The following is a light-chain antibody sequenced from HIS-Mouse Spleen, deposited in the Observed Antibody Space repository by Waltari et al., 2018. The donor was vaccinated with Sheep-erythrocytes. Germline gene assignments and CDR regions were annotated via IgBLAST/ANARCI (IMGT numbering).Light chain of an antibody. CDR3: CSYAGSYNHV. CDR2: DVS. V-gene: IGLV2-11*01. Sequence: QSALTQPRSVSGSPGQAVTISCPGTSSDVGGYNYVSWYQQHPVKAPKLMIYDVSKRPSGVPDRFSGSKSGNTASLTISGLQAEDEADYYCCSYAGSYNHVFATGTKVTVL. J-gene: IGLJ1*01. CDR1: SSDVGGYNY.